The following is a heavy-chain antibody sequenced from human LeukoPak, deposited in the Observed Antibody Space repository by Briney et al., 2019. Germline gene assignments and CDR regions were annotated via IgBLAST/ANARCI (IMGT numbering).Heavy chain of an antibody. Sequence: SETLSLTCTVSGYSISSDYYWGWIRQPPGKGLEWIGSIYHSGSTYYNSSLKSRVTISVDTSKNQFSLKLSSVTAADTAVYYCARDPDPSVGATLPNWFDPWGQGTLVTVSS. D-gene: IGHD3-10*01. CDR3: ARDPDPSVGATLPNWFDP. J-gene: IGHJ5*02. V-gene: IGHV4-38-2*02. CDR1: GYSISSDYY. CDR2: IYHSGST.